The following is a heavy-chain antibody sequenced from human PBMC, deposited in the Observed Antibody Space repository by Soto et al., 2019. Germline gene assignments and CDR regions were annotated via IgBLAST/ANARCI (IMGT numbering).Heavy chain of an antibody. D-gene: IGHD3-10*01. Sequence: EVQLVESGGGLVQPGGSLRLSCAVSGFTFSTYWMQWVRQVPGEGLVWVSSISENGGITTYADSVKGRFTISRDNAKNTLYLQMNGLRGEDTAIYYCAREYYSSGTHWGQGTLVTVST. CDR3: AREYYSSGTH. J-gene: IGHJ1*01. V-gene: IGHV3-74*01. CDR2: ISENGGIT. CDR1: GFTFSTYW.